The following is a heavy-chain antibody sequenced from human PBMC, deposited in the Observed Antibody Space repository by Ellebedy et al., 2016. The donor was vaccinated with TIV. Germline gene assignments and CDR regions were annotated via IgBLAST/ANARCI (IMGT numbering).Heavy chain of an antibody. Sequence: ASVKVSXXASGYTFTSYGITWVRQAPGHGLEWMGWISAYNDNTNYAQKLQGRVTMTTDTSTSTAYMELRSLRSDDTAVYYCARDRRITTRPDDNWFDPWGQGTLVTVSS. J-gene: IGHJ5*02. V-gene: IGHV1-18*01. CDR3: ARDRRITTRPDDNWFDP. CDR1: GYTFTSYG. CDR2: ISAYNDNT. D-gene: IGHD6-6*01.